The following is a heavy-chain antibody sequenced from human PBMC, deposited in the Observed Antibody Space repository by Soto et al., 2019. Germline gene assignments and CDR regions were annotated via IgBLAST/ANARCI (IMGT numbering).Heavy chain of an antibody. CDR1: GYTFTSYG. D-gene: IGHD6-19*01. CDR2: ISAYNGNT. Sequence: QVQLVQSGAEVKKPGASVKVSCKASGYTFTSYGISWVRQAPGQGLEWMGWISAYNGNTNYAQKLQVRVTMTTDTATSTAYKELRRLRSDDTDVYYCARDGLSSGPNDYWGQGTLVTVSS. J-gene: IGHJ4*02. V-gene: IGHV1-18*04. CDR3: ARDGLSSGPNDY.